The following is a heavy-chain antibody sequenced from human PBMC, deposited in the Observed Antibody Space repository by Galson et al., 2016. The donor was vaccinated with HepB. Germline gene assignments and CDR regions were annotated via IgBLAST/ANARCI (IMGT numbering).Heavy chain of an antibody. Sequence: PALVKPTQTVTLTCTFSGFSLSTSGVGVGWIRQPPGKALEWLALIYWDDDKRYSPSLKSRLTITKDTSKNKVVLTMTNMHPVDTATYYCAHRHLPFSGSYYFDYWGQGTLVTVSS. CDR3: AHRHLPFSGSYYFDY. J-gene: IGHJ4*02. CDR2: IYWDDDK. V-gene: IGHV2-5*02. CDR1: GFSLSTSGVG. D-gene: IGHD3-10*01.